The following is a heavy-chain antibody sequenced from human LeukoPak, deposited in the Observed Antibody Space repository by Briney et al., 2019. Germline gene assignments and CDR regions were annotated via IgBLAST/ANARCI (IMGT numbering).Heavy chain of an antibody. CDR2: MNPNSGNT. D-gene: IGHD3-3*01. Sequence: ASVKVSCKASGYTFTSYDINWVRQATGQGLEWMGWMNPNSGNTGYAQKFQGRVTMTRNTSISTAYMELSSLRSEDTAVYYCARDQYYDSWSGYYYGMDVWGQGTTVTVSS. CDR1: GYTFTSYD. J-gene: IGHJ6*02. CDR3: ARDQYYDSWSGYYYGMDV. V-gene: IGHV1-8*01.